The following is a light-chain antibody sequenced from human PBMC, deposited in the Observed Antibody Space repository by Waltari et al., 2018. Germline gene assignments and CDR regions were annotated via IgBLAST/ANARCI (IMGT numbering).Light chain of an antibody. CDR3: QQYKEWPLT. CDR1: QSVSSR. V-gene: IGKV3-15*01. CDR2: GAS. J-gene: IGKJ3*01. Sequence: EIVMTQSPATLSVSPGEGATLSCRARQSVSSRLAWYQQKPGQAPRLLIHGASTRATGIPASFSGSGSGTEFTLTISSLQSEDFAVYYCQQYKEWPLTFGPGTKVEIK.